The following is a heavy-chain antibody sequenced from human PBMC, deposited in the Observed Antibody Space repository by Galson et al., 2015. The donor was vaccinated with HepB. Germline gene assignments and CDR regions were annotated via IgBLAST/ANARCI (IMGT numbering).Heavy chain of an antibody. CDR2: IYYSGST. D-gene: IGHD3-9*01. Sequence: TLSLTCTVSGGSISSGGYYWSWIRQHPGKGLEWIGYIYYSGSTYYNPSLKSRVTISVDTSKNQFSLKLSSVTAADTAVYYCARDGRDYDILTGLEYYYYYMDVWGKGTTATVSS. CDR3: ARDGRDYDILTGLEYYYYYMDV. V-gene: IGHV4-31*03. CDR1: GGSISSGGYY. J-gene: IGHJ6*03.